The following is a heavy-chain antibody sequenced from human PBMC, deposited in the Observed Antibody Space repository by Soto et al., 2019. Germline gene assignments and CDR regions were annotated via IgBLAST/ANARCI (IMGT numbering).Heavy chain of an antibody. V-gene: IGHV4-34*01. J-gene: IGHJ5*02. CDR2: INHSWTT. CDR1: GGSFSGYY. Sequence: QVQLQQWGAGLLKPSETLSLTCAVYGGSFSGYYWSWIRQPPGKGPEWIGEINHSWTTNYNPSLKSGVTISVDPYKNQFSLKLSSVTSADKAVYYCARVGVRDGDYGVSRFDPWGQGTLVTVSS. D-gene: IGHD4-17*01. CDR3: ARVGVRDGDYGVSRFDP.